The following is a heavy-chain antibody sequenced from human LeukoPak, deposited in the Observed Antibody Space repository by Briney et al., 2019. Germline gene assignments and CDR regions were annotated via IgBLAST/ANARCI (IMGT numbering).Heavy chain of an antibody. CDR3: ARGNCSGGSCPIYRRGGYYYGMDV. D-gene: IGHD2-15*01. V-gene: IGHV4-31*03. CDR2: IYYSGST. CDR1: GGSISSGGYY. Sequence: SETLSLTCTVSGGSISSGGYYWSWIRQHPGKGLEWIGYIYYSGSTYYNPSLKSRVTISVDTSKNQFSLKLSSVTAADTAVYYCARGNCSGGSCPIYRRGGYYYGMDVWGQGTTVTVSS. J-gene: IGHJ6*02.